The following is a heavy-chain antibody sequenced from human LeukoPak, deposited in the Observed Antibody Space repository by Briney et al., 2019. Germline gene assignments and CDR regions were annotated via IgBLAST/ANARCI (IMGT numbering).Heavy chain of an antibody. D-gene: IGHD6-13*01. V-gene: IGHV4-34*01. CDR1: GDSISTYY. J-gene: IGHJ5*02. CDR2: INHSGST. CDR3: ARGYSSSWFDP. Sequence: SETLSLTCTVSGDSISTYYWSWIRQPPGKGLEWIGEINHSGSTNYNPSLKSRVTISVDTSKNQFSLKLSSVTAADTAVYYCARGYSSSWFDPWGQGTLVTVSS.